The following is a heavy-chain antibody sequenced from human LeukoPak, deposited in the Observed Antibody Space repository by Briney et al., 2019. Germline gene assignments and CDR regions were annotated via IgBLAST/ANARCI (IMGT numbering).Heavy chain of an antibody. CDR1: GYSISSGYY. Sequence: SETLSLTCTVSGYSISSGYYWGWIRQPPGKGLEWIGSIYHSGSTYYNPSHKSRVTISVDTSKNQFSLKLSSVTAADTAVYYCARDGGTTGTTRAFDIWGQGTMVTVSS. V-gene: IGHV4-38-2*02. CDR3: ARDGGTTGTTRAFDI. D-gene: IGHD1-1*01. CDR2: IYHSGST. J-gene: IGHJ3*02.